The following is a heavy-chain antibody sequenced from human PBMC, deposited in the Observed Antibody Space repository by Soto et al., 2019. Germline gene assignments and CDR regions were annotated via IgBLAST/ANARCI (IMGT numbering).Heavy chain of an antibody. Sequence: QVQLVQSGAEVKKPGASVKVFCETSGYTFTNYAIHWVRQAPGQRLEWMGWINAGDGNTKYSQKFQDRVTITRDTSASTTSMELSSLRSEDATVYYCARSGSCTSTDCYGGFELWGQGTMVTVSS. D-gene: IGHD2-2*01. J-gene: IGHJ3*01. V-gene: IGHV1-3*01. CDR2: INAGDGNT. CDR1: GYTFTNYA. CDR3: ARSGSCTSTDCYGGFEL.